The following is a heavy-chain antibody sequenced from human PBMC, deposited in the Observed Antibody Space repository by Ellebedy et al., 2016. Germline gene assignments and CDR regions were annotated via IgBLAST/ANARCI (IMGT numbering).Heavy chain of an antibody. Sequence: ASVTVSCXASGYSFTSYGITWVRQAPGQGLEWMGWISAYNGNTNYAQKLQGRVTMTTDASTSTAYMGLRCLRSDDTAVYFCARPIVGVTGGGEYYYFGMDVWGQGTTVTVSS. CDR1: GYSFTSYG. D-gene: IGHD1-26*01. J-gene: IGHJ6*02. V-gene: IGHV1-18*04. CDR3: ARPIVGVTGGGEYYYFGMDV. CDR2: ISAYNGNT.